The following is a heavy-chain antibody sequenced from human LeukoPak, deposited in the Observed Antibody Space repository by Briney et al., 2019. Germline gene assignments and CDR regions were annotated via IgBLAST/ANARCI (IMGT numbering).Heavy chain of an antibody. J-gene: IGHJ4*02. CDR1: GGSFSGYY. V-gene: IGHV4-34*01. D-gene: IGHD3-10*01. Sequence: PSETLSLTCAVYGGSFSGYYWSWIRQPPGKGLEWIGEINHSGSTNYNPSLKSRVTISVDTSKNRFSLKLSSVTAADTAVYYCARCTRITMVRGVIITGIYYFDYWGQGTLVTVSS. CDR3: ARCTRITMVRGVIITGIYYFDY. CDR2: INHSGST.